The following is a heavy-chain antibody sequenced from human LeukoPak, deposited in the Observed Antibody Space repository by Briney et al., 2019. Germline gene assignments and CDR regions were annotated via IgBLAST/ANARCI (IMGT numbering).Heavy chain of an antibody. CDR3: ARDGGDSL. CDR1: GFTVRRNY. J-gene: IGHJ3*01. CDR2: IYSGCST. D-gene: IGHD2-21*01. Sequence: PGGSLRLSCAASGFTVRRNYMSWVRQAPGKGLEWVSVIYSGCSTYYADSVKGRFTISRDNSRNTLYPQMNSLRAEDTAVYYCARDGGDSLWGQGTMVTVSS. V-gene: IGHV3-66*01.